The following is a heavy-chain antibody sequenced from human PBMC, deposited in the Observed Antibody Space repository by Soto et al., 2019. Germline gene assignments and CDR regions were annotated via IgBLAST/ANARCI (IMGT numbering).Heavy chain of an antibody. D-gene: IGHD3-22*01. Sequence: ASVKVSCKASGYTFTGYYMHWVRQAPGQGLEWMGWINPNSGGTNYAQKFQGWVTMTRDTSISTAYMELSRLRSDDTAVYYCARDGRYYDSRGYYFSYYYYYGMDVWGQGTTVTVSS. V-gene: IGHV1-2*04. CDR2: INPNSGGT. CDR3: ARDGRYYDSRGYYFSYYYYYGMDV. J-gene: IGHJ6*02. CDR1: GYTFTGYY.